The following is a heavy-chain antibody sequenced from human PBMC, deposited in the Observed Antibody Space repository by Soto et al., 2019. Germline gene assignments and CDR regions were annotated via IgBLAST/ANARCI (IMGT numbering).Heavy chain of an antibody. CDR2: IIPIFGTA. Sequence: QVQLVQSGAEVKKPGSSVKVSCKASGGTFSSYAISWVRQAPGQGLEWMGGIIPIFGTANYAQKFQGRVTITADKSTSTAYMELSSLRSEDTAVYYCASEEAAGTHPTYYYYGMDVWGQGITVTVSS. CDR3: ASEEAAGTHPTYYYYGMDV. J-gene: IGHJ6*02. CDR1: GGTFSSYA. D-gene: IGHD6-13*01. V-gene: IGHV1-69*06.